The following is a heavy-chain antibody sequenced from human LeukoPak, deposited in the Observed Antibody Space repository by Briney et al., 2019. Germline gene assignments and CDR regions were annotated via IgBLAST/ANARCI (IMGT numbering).Heavy chain of an antibody. J-gene: IGHJ3*02. CDR2: IYTSGCT. V-gene: IGHV4-61*02. Sequence: SETLSLTCTVSGGSIRSGSYYWSWIRQPAGKGLEWIRRIYTSGCTNYNPSLKSRVTISVDTSKNQFSLKLSSVTAADTAVYYCARDLYYYDSSGYYLWGFDIWGQGTMVTVSS. CDR3: ARDLYYYDSSGYYLWGFDI. CDR1: GGSIRSGSYY. D-gene: IGHD3-22*01.